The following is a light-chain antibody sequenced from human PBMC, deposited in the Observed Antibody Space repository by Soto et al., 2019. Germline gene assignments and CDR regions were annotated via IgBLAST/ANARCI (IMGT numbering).Light chain of an antibody. CDR1: QSVKDN. J-gene: IGKJ4*01. CDR3: QHYNRWPLT. Sequence: ENLLTQSPCTLSLTPGERVTLSCRASQSVKDNLAWYQQKPGQAPRLIIYDASTRAAGIPASFSGSGSGTEFTLTISSLQSEDFGVYYCQHYNRWPLTFGGGTKVDIK. CDR2: DAS. V-gene: IGKV3-15*01.